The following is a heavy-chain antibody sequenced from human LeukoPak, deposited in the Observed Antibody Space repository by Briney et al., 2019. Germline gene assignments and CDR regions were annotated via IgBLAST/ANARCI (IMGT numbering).Heavy chain of an antibody. CDR3: ARGIYYGSGSSGFRFDP. Sequence: GSSVKVSCKASGGTFSSYAISWVRQAPGQGLEWMGGIIPIFGTANYAQKFQGRVTITADESTSTAYMELSSLRSEDTAVYYCARGIYYGSGSSGFRFDPWGQGTLVTVSS. CDR2: IIPIFGTA. V-gene: IGHV1-69*01. CDR1: GGTFSSYA. D-gene: IGHD3-10*01. J-gene: IGHJ5*02.